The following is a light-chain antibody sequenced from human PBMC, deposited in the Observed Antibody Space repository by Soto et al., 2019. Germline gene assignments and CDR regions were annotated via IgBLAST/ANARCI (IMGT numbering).Light chain of an antibody. Sequence: IQLTQSPSSLSASVGDRVTITCRASQGISSYLAWYQQKPGKAPKLLINAASTLQTGVPSRFSRSGSGTDFHLPFSGQQTEDFATYYCQQLNINSYPITFGQGTRLELK. V-gene: IGKV1-9*01. CDR3: QQLNINSYPIT. CDR2: AAS. J-gene: IGKJ5*01. CDR1: QGISSY.